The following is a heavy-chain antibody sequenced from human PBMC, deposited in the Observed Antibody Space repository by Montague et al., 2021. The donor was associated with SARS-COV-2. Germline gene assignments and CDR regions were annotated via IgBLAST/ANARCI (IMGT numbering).Heavy chain of an antibody. CDR1: GGSFSDYY. Sequence: SETLSLTCAVYGGSFSDYYWSWIRQPPGKGLEWIGEINHRGTSKYNTSLKSRVSMSLDTSKNQFSLYLSSMTAADTAVYYCARGRQHFNMIVVVMTGGEYYFDYWGQGTLVTVSS. CDR2: INHRGTS. D-gene: IGHD3-22*01. CDR3: ARGRQHFNMIVVVMTGGEYYFDY. V-gene: IGHV4-34*01. J-gene: IGHJ4*02.